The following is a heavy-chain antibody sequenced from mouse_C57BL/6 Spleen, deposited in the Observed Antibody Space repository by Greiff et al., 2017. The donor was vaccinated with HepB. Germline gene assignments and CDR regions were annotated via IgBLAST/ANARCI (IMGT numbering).Heavy chain of an antibody. J-gene: IGHJ2*01. CDR2: ISDGGSYT. V-gene: IGHV5-4*03. Sequence: EVNVVESGGGLVKPGGSLKLSCAASGFTFSSYAMSWVRQTPEKRLEWVATISDGGSYTYYPDNVKGRFTISRDNAKNNLYLQMSHLKSEDTAMYYCARVRYGFDYWGQGTTLTVSS. CDR3: ARVRYGFDY. CDR1: GFTFSSYA. D-gene: IGHD1-1*01.